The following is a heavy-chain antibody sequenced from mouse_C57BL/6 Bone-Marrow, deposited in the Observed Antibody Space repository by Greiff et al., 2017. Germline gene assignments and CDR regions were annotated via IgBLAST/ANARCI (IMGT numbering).Heavy chain of an antibody. V-gene: IGHV2-9-1*01. CDR1: GFSLTSYA. D-gene: IGHD2-1*01. CDR3: ARNGNYYPDY. Sequence: QVQLQQSGPGLVAPSQCLSITCTVSGFSLTSYAISWVRQPPGKGLEWLGVIWTGGGTTYNSALKSRLSTSKDNPKSQVFLKMNRLQTDDAARYYCARNGNYYPDYWGQGTTLTVSA. J-gene: IGHJ2*01. CDR2: IWTGGGT.